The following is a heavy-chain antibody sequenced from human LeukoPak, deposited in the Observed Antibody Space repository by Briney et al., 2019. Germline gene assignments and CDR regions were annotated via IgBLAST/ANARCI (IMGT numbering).Heavy chain of an antibody. D-gene: IGHD3-22*01. CDR3: ARDSADDSSGYYPFDY. V-gene: IGHV3-30*02. Sequence: PGGSLRLSCAASGFTFSSYGMHWVRQAPGKGLEWVAFIRYDGSNKYYADSVKGRFTISRDNSKNTLYLQMNSLRAEDTAIYYRARDSADDSSGYYPFDYWGQGTQVSVSS. CDR2: IRYDGSNK. CDR1: GFTFSSYG. J-gene: IGHJ4*02.